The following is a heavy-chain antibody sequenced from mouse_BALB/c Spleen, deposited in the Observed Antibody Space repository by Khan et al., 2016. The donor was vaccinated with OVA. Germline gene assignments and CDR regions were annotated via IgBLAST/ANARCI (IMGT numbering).Heavy chain of an antibody. Sequence: VELVESGAELARPGASVKMSCKASGYTFTSYTIHWIKKRPGQGLEWIGYINPSNGYTNYNQKFKDKATLTTDKSSTTAYLQLSSLTSDDSAVYNCLRDGAYHRNDGWFAYWGQGTLVTVSA. D-gene: IGHD2-14*01. CDR2: INPSNGYT. CDR1: GYTFTSYT. CDR3: LRDGAYHRNDGWFAY. J-gene: IGHJ3*01. V-gene: IGHV1-4*01.